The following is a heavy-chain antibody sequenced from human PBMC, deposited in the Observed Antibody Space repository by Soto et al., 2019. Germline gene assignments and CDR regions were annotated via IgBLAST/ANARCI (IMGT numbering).Heavy chain of an antibody. J-gene: IGHJ4*02. V-gene: IGHV3-48*03. CDR3: ARVPPSSSSWDY. CDR1: GFTFSSYE. D-gene: IGHD6-13*01. Sequence: TGGSLRLSCAASGFTFSSYEMTWVRQAPGQGLEWIAYISSSGDTIYYADSMKGRFTISRDSAKNSLYLQMNSLRAEDTAVYYCARVPPSSSSWDYWGQGTLVTVSS. CDR2: ISSSGDTI.